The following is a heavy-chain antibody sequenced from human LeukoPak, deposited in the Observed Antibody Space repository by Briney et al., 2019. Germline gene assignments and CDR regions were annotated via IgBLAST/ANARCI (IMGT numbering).Heavy chain of an antibody. D-gene: IGHD4-23*01. CDR3: ARDRVGGNATFDI. V-gene: IGHV3-30*04. CDR2: ISYDGSNK. Sequence: PGGSLRLSCAASGFTFSSYAMHWVRQAPGKGLEWVAVISYDGSNKYYADSVKGRFTISRDNSKNTPYLQMNSLRAEDTAVYYCARDRVGGNATFDIWGQGTMVTVSS. CDR1: GFTFSSYA. J-gene: IGHJ3*02.